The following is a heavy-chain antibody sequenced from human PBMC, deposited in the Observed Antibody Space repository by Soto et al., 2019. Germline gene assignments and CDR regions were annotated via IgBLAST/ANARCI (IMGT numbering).Heavy chain of an antibody. CDR2: ISGSGGST. D-gene: IGHD1-7*01. J-gene: IGHJ3*02. Sequence: GGSLRLSCAASGFTFSSYAMSWVRQAPGKGLEWVSAISGSGGSTYYADSVKGRFTISRDNSKNTLYLQMNSLRAEDTSVYYCANPNWNYYAFDIWGQGTMVTVSS. CDR3: ANPNWNYYAFDI. CDR1: GFTFSSYA. V-gene: IGHV3-23*01.